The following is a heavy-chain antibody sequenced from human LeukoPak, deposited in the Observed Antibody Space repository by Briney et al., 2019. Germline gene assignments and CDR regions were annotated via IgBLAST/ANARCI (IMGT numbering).Heavy chain of an antibody. D-gene: IGHD4-23*01. Sequence: GGSLRLSCAASGFTFSSYAMHGVRQAPGKGLEWVAVISYDGSNKYYADSVKGRFTISRDNSKNTLYLQMNSLRAEDTAVYYCARGRDYGGNSYYFDYWGQGTLVTVSS. CDR2: ISYDGSNK. V-gene: IGHV3-30*04. CDR1: GFTFSSYA. J-gene: IGHJ4*02. CDR3: ARGRDYGGNSYYFDY.